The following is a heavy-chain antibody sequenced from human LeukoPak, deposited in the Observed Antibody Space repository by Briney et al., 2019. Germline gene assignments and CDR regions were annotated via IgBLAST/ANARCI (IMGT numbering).Heavy chain of an antibody. D-gene: IGHD6-19*01. CDR2: ISHSSSYI. CDR1: GFTFSSYS. J-gene: IGHJ4*02. V-gene: IGHV3-21*01. Sequence: GGSLRLSCAASGFTFSSYSMNWVRQAPGKGLEWVSSISHSSSYIYYADSVKGRFTVSRDNAKNSLYLQMNSLRAEDTAVYYCTRGAGTGWRFDSWGQGTLLTVSS. CDR3: TRGAGTGWRFDS.